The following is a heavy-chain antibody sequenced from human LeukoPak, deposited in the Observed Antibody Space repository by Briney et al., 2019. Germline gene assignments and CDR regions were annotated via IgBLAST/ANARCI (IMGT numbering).Heavy chain of an antibody. D-gene: IGHD3-16*01. CDR2: ISSSGSYM. CDR3: ARCALGVWADNYYMDV. V-gene: IGHV3-21*01. CDR1: ESLNGYA. J-gene: IGHJ6*03. Sequence: GSLLLCCSASESLNGYAMSWVRQAPGMGLEWVASISSSGSYMYYADSVKGRFIISRDNAKKSLSLEMNSLTSHDTAIYYCARCALGVWADNYYMDVWGTGNTVIVSS.